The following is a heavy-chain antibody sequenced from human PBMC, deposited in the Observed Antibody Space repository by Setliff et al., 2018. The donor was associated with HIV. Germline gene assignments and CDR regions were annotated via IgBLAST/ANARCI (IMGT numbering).Heavy chain of an antibody. CDR2: FKSETDGGTI. V-gene: IGHV3-15*01. D-gene: IGHD1-26*01. J-gene: IGHJ3*01. CDR3: TVLGANSFEL. CDR1: GFNFANAW. Sequence: GGSLRLSCAASGFNFANAWMSWVRQAPGKGPEWIGRFKSETDGGTIDYAAPVKGRFTISRDDSRNTLYLQLNSLRTDDTALYYCTVLGANSFELWGQGTMVTVSS.